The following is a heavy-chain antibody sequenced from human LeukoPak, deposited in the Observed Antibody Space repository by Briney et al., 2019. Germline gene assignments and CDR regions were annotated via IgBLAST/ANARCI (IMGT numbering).Heavy chain of an antibody. J-gene: IGHJ4*02. CDR1: GFTFSNSA. V-gene: IGHV3-23*01. Sequence: GGSLRLSCAASGFTFSNSAMGWVRQTPGKGLEWVSSVSGGGFSTYYADSVRGRFTISRDDSKNTLSLQLNTLRAEDTAVYYCARGGFWYPFDYWGQGILVTVSS. CDR2: VSGGGFST. CDR3: ARGGFWYPFDY. D-gene: IGHD6-13*01.